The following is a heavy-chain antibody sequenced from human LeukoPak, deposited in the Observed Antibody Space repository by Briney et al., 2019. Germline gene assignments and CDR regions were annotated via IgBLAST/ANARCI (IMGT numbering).Heavy chain of an antibody. CDR3: AKVRGVVPAAIGYFDY. J-gene: IGHJ4*02. D-gene: IGHD2-2*02. V-gene: IGHV3-30*02. Sequence: GGSLRLSCAASGFTFSSYGMHWVRQAPGKGLEWVAFIRYDGSNKYYADPVKGRFTISRDNSKNTLYLQMNSLRAEDTAVYYCAKVRGVVPAAIGYFDYWGQGTLVTVSS. CDR2: IRYDGSNK. CDR1: GFTFSSYG.